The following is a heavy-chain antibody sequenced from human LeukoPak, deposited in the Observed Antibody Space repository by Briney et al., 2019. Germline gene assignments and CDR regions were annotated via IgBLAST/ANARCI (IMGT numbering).Heavy chain of an antibody. CDR3: AKEPASGSCFDY. CDR1: GYTFNSYA. CDR2: ISGSGGST. Sequence: PGGSLRLSCAASGYTFNSYAMSWVRQAPGKGLEWVSAISGSGGSTYYADSVKGRFTISRDNSKNTLYLQMNSPRAEDTALYYCAKEPASGSCFDYWGQGTLVTVSS. J-gene: IGHJ4*02. V-gene: IGHV3-23*01. D-gene: IGHD3-10*01.